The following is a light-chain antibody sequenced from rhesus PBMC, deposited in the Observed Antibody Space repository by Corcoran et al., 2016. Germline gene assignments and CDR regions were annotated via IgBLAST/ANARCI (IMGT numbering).Light chain of an antibody. Sequence: DIQMTQSPSSLSASVGDTVTITCRASQGISSYLNWFQQKPGKAPKLLIYDASSLESGVPSRLRGSGSWTDFTLTLRSLQPEDFAAYYCLQHNGYPYSFGQGTKVEIK. V-gene: IGKV1-28*03. CDR1: QGISSY. CDR2: DAS. CDR3: LQHNGYPYS. J-gene: IGKJ2*01.